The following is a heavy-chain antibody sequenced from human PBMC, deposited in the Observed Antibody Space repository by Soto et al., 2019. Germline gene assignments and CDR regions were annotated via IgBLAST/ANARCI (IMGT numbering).Heavy chain of an antibody. Sequence: SETLSLTCTVSGVSISNYYWNWIRHPPGKKLEWIGYIYYGGSTNYNPSLKSRVTISVDTPKNQFSLKLSSVTAADTAVYYCAKNWNWGSLVHWGQGTLVTVS. CDR3: AKNWNWGSLVH. CDR1: GVSISNYY. CDR2: IYYGGST. V-gene: IGHV4-59*08. D-gene: IGHD7-27*01. J-gene: IGHJ4*02.